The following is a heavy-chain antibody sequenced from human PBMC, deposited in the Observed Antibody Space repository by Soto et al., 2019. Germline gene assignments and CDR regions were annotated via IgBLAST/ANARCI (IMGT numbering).Heavy chain of an antibody. Sequence: TSETLSLTCSVSGRSITTDGYYWSWVRQHPGKALEWIGFVFFSGSTYYNPSLKSRVAMSLDRSKNQFSLELTSLTAADTGVYYCAGQPSYGDPMDYWGRGTLVTVSS. CDR1: GRSITTDGYY. J-gene: IGHJ4*02. CDR3: AGQPSYGDPMDY. D-gene: IGHD4-17*01. V-gene: IGHV4-31*03. CDR2: VFFSGST.